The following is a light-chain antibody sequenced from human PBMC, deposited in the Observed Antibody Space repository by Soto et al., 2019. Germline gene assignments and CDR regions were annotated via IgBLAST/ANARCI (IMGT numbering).Light chain of an antibody. CDR3: QVWDRSSDHWV. Sequence: SYELTQPPSVSVAPGKTARITCGGNNIGSKSVHWYQQKPGQAPVLVIYYDSDRPSGIPERFSGSNSGNTATLTISRVEAGHEADYYCQVWDRSSDHWVFGGGTKLTVL. CDR2: YDS. V-gene: IGLV3-21*04. CDR1: NIGSKS. J-gene: IGLJ3*02.